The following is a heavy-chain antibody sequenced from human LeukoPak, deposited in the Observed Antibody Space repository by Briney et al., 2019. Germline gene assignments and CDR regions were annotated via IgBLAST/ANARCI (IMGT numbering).Heavy chain of an antibody. Sequence: SVKVSCKASGGTFSSYAISWVRQAPGQGLEWMGGIIPIFGTANYAQEFQGRVTITADESTSTAYMELSSLRSEDTAVYYCARDQSVRLLQTSSTYFKHVFAIWGQGSMVTVSS. J-gene: IGHJ3*02. CDR2: IIPIFGTA. CDR1: GGTFSSYA. D-gene: IGHD6-13*01. V-gene: IGHV1-69*01. CDR3: ARDQSVRLLQTSSTYFKHVFAI.